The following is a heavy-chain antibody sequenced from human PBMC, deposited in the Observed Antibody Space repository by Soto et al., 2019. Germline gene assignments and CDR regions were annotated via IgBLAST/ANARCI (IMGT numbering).Heavy chain of an antibody. CDR3: VRGRDGHNSYYVDH. J-gene: IGHJ4*02. CDR1: GVTFSSSA. V-gene: IGHV1-69*01. Sequence: QVELVPSGAEVKKPGSSVKVSCKASGVTFSSSAINWVRQAPGQGLDWIGGIIPIIDTTSYAQKFQGRVKVTADDSTRTTYMELSSLISEDTAVYYCVRGRDGHNSYYVDHWGPGTQVAVSS. CDR2: IIPIIDTT.